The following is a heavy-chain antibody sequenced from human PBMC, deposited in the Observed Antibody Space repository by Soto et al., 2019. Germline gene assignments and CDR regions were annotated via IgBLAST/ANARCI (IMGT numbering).Heavy chain of an antibody. CDR3: ARDLERGYCSGGSCYSLWGRFDP. J-gene: IGHJ5*02. V-gene: IGHV4-31*03. CDR2: IYYSGST. D-gene: IGHD2-15*01. Sequence: PSETLSLTCTVSGGSISSGGYYWSWIRQHPGKGLEWIGYIYYSGSTYYNPSLKSRVTISVDTSKNQFSLKLSSVTAADTAVYYCARDLERGYCSGGSCYSLWGRFDPWGQGTLVTVSS. CDR1: GGSISSGGYY.